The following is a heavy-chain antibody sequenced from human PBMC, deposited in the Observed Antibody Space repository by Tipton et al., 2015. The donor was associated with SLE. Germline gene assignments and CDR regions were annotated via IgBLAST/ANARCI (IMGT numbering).Heavy chain of an antibody. CDR1: GYSISSGYY. CDR2: IYHSGST. J-gene: IGHJ3*02. D-gene: IGHD3-3*01. Sequence: TLSLTCTVSGYSISSGYYWGWIRQPPGKGLEWIGSIYHSGSTYYNPSLKSRVTISVDTSKNQFSPKLSSVTAADTAVYYCARHLESLRFLEWSDAFDIWGQGTMVTVSS. CDR3: ARHLESLRFLEWSDAFDI. V-gene: IGHV4-38-2*02.